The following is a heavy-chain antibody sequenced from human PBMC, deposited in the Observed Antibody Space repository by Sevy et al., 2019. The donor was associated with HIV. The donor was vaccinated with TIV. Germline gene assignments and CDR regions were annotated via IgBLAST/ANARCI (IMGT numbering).Heavy chain of an antibody. Sequence: GGSLRLSCAASGFIFSSFEMNWVRQAPGKGLEWVSSISTSGSNGYYADSVKGRVTISRDNAKKSLYLQMNSLRAEDTAIYFCAKRGGQYDLGMDVWGQGTTVTVSS. CDR1: GFIFSSFE. J-gene: IGHJ6*02. V-gene: IGHV3-48*03. CDR3: AKRGGQYDLGMDV. D-gene: IGHD1-1*01. CDR2: ISTSGSNG.